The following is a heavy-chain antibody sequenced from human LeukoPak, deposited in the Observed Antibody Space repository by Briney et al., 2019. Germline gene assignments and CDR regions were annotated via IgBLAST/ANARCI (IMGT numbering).Heavy chain of an antibody. V-gene: IGHV1-18*01. J-gene: IGHJ4*02. D-gene: IGHD6-13*01. CDR3: ARSRIAAASDY. CDR1: GYTFTSYG. Sequence: GASVTVSCTASGYTFTSYGISWVRQAPGQGLKWMGWISAYNGNTNYAQKLQGRVTMTTDTSTSTAYMELRSLRSDDTAVYYCARSRIAAASDYWGQGTLVTVSS. CDR2: ISAYNGNT.